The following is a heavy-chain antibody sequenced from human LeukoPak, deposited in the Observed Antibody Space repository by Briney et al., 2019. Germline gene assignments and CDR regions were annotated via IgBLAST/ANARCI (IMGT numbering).Heavy chain of an antibody. CDR2: IKQDGSEK. V-gene: IGHV3-7*01. CDR1: GFTFSSYW. J-gene: IGHJ5*02. D-gene: IGHD4-17*01. Sequence: GGSLRLSCAASGFTFSSYWMSWVRQAPGKGLERVASIKQDGSEKYYVDSVKGRFTISRDNAKNSLYLQMNSLRAEDTALYYCARAPGEGWFDPWGQGTLVTVSS. CDR3: ARAPGEGWFDP.